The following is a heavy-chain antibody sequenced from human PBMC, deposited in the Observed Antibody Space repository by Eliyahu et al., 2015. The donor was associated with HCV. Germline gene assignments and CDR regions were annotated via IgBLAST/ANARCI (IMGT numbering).Heavy chain of an antibody. Sequence: QVQLQQWGAGLXKPSETLSLTCXVYGGSFSGYYWSWIRQPPGKGLEWIGEINHSGSTNYNPSLESRVTISVDMSKNQFSLKLSSVTAADTAVYYCARGPYYDSSGYFIYWGQGTLVTVSS. D-gene: IGHD3-22*01. J-gene: IGHJ4*02. CDR2: INHSGST. CDR1: GGSFSGYY. V-gene: IGHV4-34*02. CDR3: ARGPYYDSSGYFIY.